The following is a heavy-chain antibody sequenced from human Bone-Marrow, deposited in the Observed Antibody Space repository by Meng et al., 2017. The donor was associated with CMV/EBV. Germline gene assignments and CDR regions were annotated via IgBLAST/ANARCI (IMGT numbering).Heavy chain of an antibody. CDR3: ARGLVVGAAFDY. V-gene: IGHV1-2*02. D-gene: IGHD1-26*01. J-gene: IGHJ4*02. Sequence: ASVKVSCKASGYTFTGYYMHWVRQAPGQGLEWMGWINPNSGGTNYAQKFQGRVTITADKSTSTAYMELSSLRSEDTAVYYCARGLVVGAAFDYWGQGTLVTVSS. CDR2: INPNSGGT. CDR1: GYTFTGYY.